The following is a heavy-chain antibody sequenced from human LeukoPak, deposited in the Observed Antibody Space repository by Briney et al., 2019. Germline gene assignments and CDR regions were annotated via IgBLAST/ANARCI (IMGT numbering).Heavy chain of an antibody. V-gene: IGHV5-51*01. Sequence: GESLKISCKGSGYSFSTYWSGWVRQMAGKNLEGMGINYPGDSDTRYRPSFQGQVTTSADKSIKPAYLQWSRLKASDTAIYYCASARNGYNADYWGQGTLVTVSS. CDR1: GYSFSTYW. J-gene: IGHJ4*02. CDR3: ASARNGYNADY. CDR2: NYPGDSDT. D-gene: IGHD5-24*01.